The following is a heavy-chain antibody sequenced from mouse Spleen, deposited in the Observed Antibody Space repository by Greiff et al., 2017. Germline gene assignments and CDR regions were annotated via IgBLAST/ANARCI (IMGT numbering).Heavy chain of an antibody. D-gene: IGHD2-4*01. J-gene: IGHJ4*01. CDR3: ANYDYDDNYAMDY. CDR2: IWSGGST. CDR1: GFSLTSYG. V-gene: IGHV2-2*01. Sequence: VKLMESGPGLVQPSQSLSITCTVSGFSLTSYGVHWVRQSPGKGLEWLGVIWSGGSTDYNAAFISRLSISKDNSKSQVFFKMNSLQADDTAIYYCANYDYDDNYAMDYWGQGTSVTVSS.